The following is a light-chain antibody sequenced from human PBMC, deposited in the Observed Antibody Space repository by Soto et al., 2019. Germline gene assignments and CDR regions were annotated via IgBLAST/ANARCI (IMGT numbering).Light chain of an antibody. J-gene: IGKJ4*01. CDR1: RGIGST. V-gene: IGKV3-15*01. Sequence: EVVMTQSPATLAVSPGERATLSCRASRGIGSTLAWYQQKPGQTPRLLSYDTSTRATGVPARVIGSASGTEFTLSISSLQSEDFAVYYCEHYVNLPITIGGG. CDR2: DTS. CDR3: EHYVNLPIT.